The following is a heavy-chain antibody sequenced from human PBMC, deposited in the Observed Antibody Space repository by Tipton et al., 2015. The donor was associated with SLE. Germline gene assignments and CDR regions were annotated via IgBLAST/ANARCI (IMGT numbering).Heavy chain of an antibody. V-gene: IGHV1-46*01. D-gene: IGHD2-21*01. CDR1: GYTFTSYY. CDR2: INPSGGST. J-gene: IGHJ4*02. Sequence: QSGPEVKKPGASVKVSCKASGYTFTSYYMHWVRQAPGQGLEWMGIINPSGGSTSYAQKFQGRVTMTRDTSTSTVYMELSSLRSEDTAVYYCAKDRYCGGGTCFASYFDLWGQGTPVTVSS. CDR3: AKDRYCGGGTCFASYFDL.